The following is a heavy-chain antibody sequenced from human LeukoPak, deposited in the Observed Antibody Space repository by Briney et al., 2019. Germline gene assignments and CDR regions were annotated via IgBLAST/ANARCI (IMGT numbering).Heavy chain of an antibody. CDR2: IHSGGGGIP. V-gene: IGHV3-53*01. D-gene: IGHD7-27*01. J-gene: IGHJ4*02. Sequence: GGSLRLSCAASGFTTFSHMNWVRQAPGKGLEWVSVIHSGGGGIPYYADSVKGRFTISRDNSKNTIYLQMNSLRAEDTAVYFCARGGNWDLYYFDFWGQGTLVTVSS. CDR3: ARGGNWDLYYFDF. CDR1: GFTTFSH.